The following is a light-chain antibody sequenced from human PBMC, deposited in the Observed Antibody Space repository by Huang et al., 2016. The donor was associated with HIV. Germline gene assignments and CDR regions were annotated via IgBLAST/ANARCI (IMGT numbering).Light chain of an antibody. CDR2: DTS. V-gene: IGKV3-11*01. CDR1: QSVGSY. Sequence: EVMLTQSPSILSLSLGGTGTISCKASQSVGSYVAWYQQRPGQSPRLLLYDTSNRAAGSPTRFSGRGSGTDFTLTISGLESGDLGVFYCQQRSTWPLTCGGGTKVA. J-gene: IGKJ4*01. CDR3: QQRSTWPLT.